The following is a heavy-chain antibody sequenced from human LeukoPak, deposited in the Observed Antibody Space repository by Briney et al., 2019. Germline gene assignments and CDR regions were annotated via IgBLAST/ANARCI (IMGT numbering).Heavy chain of an antibody. CDR3: ARILEPHYFDY. CDR1: GFSFSTYS. J-gene: IGHJ4*02. V-gene: IGHV3-21*01. CDR2: IRSTGINT. Sequence: GRSLRLSCAASGFSFSTYSMLWVRQAPGKGLEWGSSIRSTGINTHYAYSLKGRFTISRDYAKNSLYLQMNSLRADDTAVYYCARILEPHYFDYWGQGTLVTVSS. D-gene: IGHD3-3*01.